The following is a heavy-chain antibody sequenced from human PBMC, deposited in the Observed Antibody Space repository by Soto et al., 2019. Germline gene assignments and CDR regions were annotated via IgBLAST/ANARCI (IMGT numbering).Heavy chain of an antibody. V-gene: IGHV1-18*01. CDR2: INTYNGNT. CDR3: AMVDVYVTPSPQDV. D-gene: IGHD3-16*01. Sequence: QVQLVQSGAEVKNPGASVKVSCKASGYTFTRYGIGWARQAPGQGLEWMGWINTYNGNTNYAQNVQGRVTLTTDTYRSTAYMELRRLRSNDTAIYICAMVDVYVTPSPQDVWGQGTTVSVSS. J-gene: IGHJ6*02. CDR1: GYTFTRYG.